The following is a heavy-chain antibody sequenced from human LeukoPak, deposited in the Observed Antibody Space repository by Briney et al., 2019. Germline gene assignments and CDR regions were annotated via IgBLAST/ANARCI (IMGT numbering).Heavy chain of an antibody. D-gene: IGHD5-24*01. J-gene: IGHJ4*02. Sequence: GGSLRLSCAASGFTFSSYSMNWVRQAPGKGLEWVSSISSSSSYIYYADSVKGRFTIPRDNAKNSLYLQMNSLRAEDTAVYYCARSRDGYNPKYFDYWGQGTLVTVSS. CDR1: GFTFSSYS. CDR2: ISSSSSYI. V-gene: IGHV3-21*01. CDR3: ARSRDGYNPKYFDY.